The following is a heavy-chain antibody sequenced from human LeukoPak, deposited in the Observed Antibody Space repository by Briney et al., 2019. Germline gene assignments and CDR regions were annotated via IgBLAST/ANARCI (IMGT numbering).Heavy chain of an antibody. Sequence: SETLSLTCTVSGGSISSYYWSWIRQPPGKGLEWIGYIYYSGSTNYNPSLKSQVTISVDTSKNQFSLKLSSVTAADTAVYYCARHLSWAAFDIWGQGTMVTVSS. V-gene: IGHV4-59*08. CDR3: ARHLSWAAFDI. CDR2: IYYSGST. CDR1: GGSISSYY. D-gene: IGHD3-16*02. J-gene: IGHJ3*02.